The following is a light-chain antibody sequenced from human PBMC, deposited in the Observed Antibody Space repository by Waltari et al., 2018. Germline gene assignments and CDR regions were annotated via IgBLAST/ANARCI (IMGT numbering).Light chain of an antibody. V-gene: IGKV3-15*01. Sequence: EIVMTQSPATLSVSPGERATLSCRASQSISFNLAWYQQKPGQAPRLLIYGASTRASGIPARFSGSGSGTDFSLTISSLQSEDFAVYFCQQYNTGPPCTFGQGTKVGVK. CDR1: QSISFN. CDR3: QQYNTGPPCT. CDR2: GAS. J-gene: IGKJ1*01.